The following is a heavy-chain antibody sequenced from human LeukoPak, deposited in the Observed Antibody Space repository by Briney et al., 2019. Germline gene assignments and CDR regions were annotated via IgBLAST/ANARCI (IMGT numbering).Heavy chain of an antibody. J-gene: IGHJ4*02. D-gene: IGHD6-13*01. V-gene: IGHV4-39*01. CDR1: GGSISSSSSY. CDR3: ARRDYSSSWKLGFDY. CDR2: IYYSGST. Sequence: WETLSLTSTVSGGSISSSSSYWGWIRQPPGKGLKWIGSIYYSGSTYYNPSLKSRVTISVDTSKNVFSLKLSSVTAADTAVYYCARRDYSSSWKLGFDYWGQGTLVTVSS.